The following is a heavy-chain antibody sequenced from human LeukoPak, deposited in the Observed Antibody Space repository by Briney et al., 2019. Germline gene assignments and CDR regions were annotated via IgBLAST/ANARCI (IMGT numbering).Heavy chain of an antibody. CDR3: ARAGVVAARGYWFDP. J-gene: IGHJ5*02. Sequence: KPSQTLSLTCTVPGDSISSGSYYWSWIRQPAGKGLEWIGRIYTSGSTNYNPSLKSRVTISVDTSENQFSLKLSSVTAADTAVYYCARAGVVAARGYWFDPWGQGTLVTVSS. V-gene: IGHV4-61*02. CDR1: GDSISSGSYY. D-gene: IGHD2-15*01. CDR2: IYTSGST.